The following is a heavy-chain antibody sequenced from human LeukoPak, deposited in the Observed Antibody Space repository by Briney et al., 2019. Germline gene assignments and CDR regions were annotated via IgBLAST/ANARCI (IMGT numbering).Heavy chain of an antibody. V-gene: IGHV4-31*03. CDR1: SGSISSGGSQ. CDR2: ISHSEGT. CDR3: ARDGGSSGYRYFDL. J-gene: IGHJ2*01. Sequence: SETLSLICIVSSGSISSGGSQWSWIRQHPGKGLERIGYISHSEGTLYNPSLKSRVMISLDTSKNQFSLKLTSVTAADTAVYYCARDGGSSGYRYFDLWGRGTLVTVSS. D-gene: IGHD3-22*01.